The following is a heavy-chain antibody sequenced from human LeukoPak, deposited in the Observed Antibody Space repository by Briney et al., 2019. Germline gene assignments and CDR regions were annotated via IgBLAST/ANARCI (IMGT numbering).Heavy chain of an antibody. Sequence: SETLSLTCSVSGASIISYHWSWVRQPPGKGLEWIGFIHYSGSTNYNPSLKSRVTISADTSKNQFSLSLTSVTAADTALYYCARSPLESRRDAYNSYFDYWGQGALVTVSS. CDR2: IHYSGST. CDR3: ARSPLESRRDAYNSYFDY. CDR1: GASIISYH. D-gene: IGHD5-24*01. V-gene: IGHV4-59*08. J-gene: IGHJ4*02.